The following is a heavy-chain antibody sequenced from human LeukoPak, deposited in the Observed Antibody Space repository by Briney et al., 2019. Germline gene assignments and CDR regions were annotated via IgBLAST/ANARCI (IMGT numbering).Heavy chain of an antibody. CDR2: MYYSGNS. V-gene: IGHV4-39*01. CDR1: GGSISSSGYY. D-gene: IGHD3-22*01. Sequence: SETLSLTCTVSGGSISSSGYYWGWIRQPPGKGLEWIGTMYYSGNSYYNPSLKSRVTISVDTSKNQFSLKLNSVTAADTAVYYCARHSNYYDSSGYVTPNSFYFWGQGTLATVSS. J-gene: IGHJ4*02. CDR3: ARHSNYYDSSGYVTPNSFYF.